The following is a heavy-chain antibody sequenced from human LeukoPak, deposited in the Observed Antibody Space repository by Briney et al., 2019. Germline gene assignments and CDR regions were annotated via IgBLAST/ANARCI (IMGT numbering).Heavy chain of an antibody. V-gene: IGHV1-18*01. CDR2: ISAYNGNT. CDR3: ARDPRFLEWSPRANYYYYGMDV. Sequence: ASVKVSCKASGYTFTSYGISWVRQAPGQGLEWMGWISAYNGNTNHAQKLQGRVTMTTDTSTSTAYMELRSLRSDDTAVYYCARDPRFLEWSPRANYYYYGMDVWGQGTTVTVSS. CDR1: GYTFTSYG. D-gene: IGHD3-3*01. J-gene: IGHJ6*02.